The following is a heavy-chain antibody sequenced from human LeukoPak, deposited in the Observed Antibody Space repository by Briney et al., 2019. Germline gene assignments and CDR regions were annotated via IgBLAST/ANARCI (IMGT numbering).Heavy chain of an antibody. D-gene: IGHD1-26*01. CDR3: TKSYSGSFYDWFAP. J-gene: IGHJ5*02. Sequence: QAGGSLRLSCAASGFTFDDYAMHWVRQAPGKGLEWVSGIAWNSGTIRYADSVKGRFTISRDNANNSLYLQMNSLRAEDTAFYYCTKSYSGSFYDWFAPWGQGTLVTVSS. CDR1: GFTFDDYA. CDR2: IAWNSGTI. V-gene: IGHV3-9*01.